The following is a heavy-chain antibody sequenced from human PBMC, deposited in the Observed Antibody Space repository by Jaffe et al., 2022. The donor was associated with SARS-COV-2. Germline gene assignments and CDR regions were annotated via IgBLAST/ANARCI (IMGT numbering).Heavy chain of an antibody. V-gene: IGHV1-2*02. J-gene: IGHJ3*02. CDR3: ARDGRRDSAGSSFKAFDI. D-gene: IGHD1-1*01. Sequence: QVQLVQSGAEMKKPGASVRVSCKASGYTLTDYYLHWVRQAPGKGPEWMGYINPKTGGTNYAQNFQGRVAMTRDTSLSTGYMELNSLSSADTAVYYCARDGRRDSAGSSFKAFDIWGQGTMVTVSS. CDR1: GYTLTDYY. CDR2: INPKTGGT.